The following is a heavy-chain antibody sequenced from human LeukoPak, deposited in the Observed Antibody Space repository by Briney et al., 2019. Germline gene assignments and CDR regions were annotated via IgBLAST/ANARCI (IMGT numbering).Heavy chain of an antibody. D-gene: IGHD3-10*01. CDR2: INPNRAGT. Sequence: ASVKVSCKASGNTFTGYYVHWVRQAPGQGLEWMGWINPNRAGTNYAQKFQGRVAMSRDTSISIAYMELSRLRSDDTAMYYCAGFGEFLEYWGQGTLVTVSS. CDR1: GNTFTGYY. J-gene: IGHJ4*02. CDR3: AGFGEFLEY. V-gene: IGHV1-2*02.